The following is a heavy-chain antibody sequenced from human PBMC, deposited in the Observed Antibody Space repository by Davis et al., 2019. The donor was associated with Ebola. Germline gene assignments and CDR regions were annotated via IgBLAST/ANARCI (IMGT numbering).Heavy chain of an antibody. V-gene: IGHV4-39*01. CDR3: ARHPNWNDGLDY. CDR2: IYYSGST. CDR1: GGSISSSSYY. Sequence: MPSETLSLTCTVSGGSISSSSYYWGWIRQPPGKGLEWIGSIYYSGSTYYNPSLKSRVIISADTSKNQLSLKLSSVTAADTAAYYCARHPNWNDGLDYWGQGTLVTVSS. J-gene: IGHJ4*02. D-gene: IGHD1-1*01.